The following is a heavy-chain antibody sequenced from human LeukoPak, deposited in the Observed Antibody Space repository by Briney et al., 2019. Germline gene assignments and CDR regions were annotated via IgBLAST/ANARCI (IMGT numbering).Heavy chain of an antibody. CDR3: ARVRQYQLLLDY. CDR1: GGSISSYY. Sequence: KASETLSLTCTVSGGSISSYYWSWIRQPPGKGLEWIGYIYYSGSTNYNPSLKSRVTISVDTSKNQFSLKLSSVTAADTAVYYCARVRQYQLLLDYWGQGTLVTVSS. J-gene: IGHJ4*02. CDR2: IYYSGST. D-gene: IGHD2-2*01. V-gene: IGHV4-59*08.